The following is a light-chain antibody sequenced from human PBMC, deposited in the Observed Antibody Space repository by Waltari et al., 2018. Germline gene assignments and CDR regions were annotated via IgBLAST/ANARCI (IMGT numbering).Light chain of an antibody. Sequence: QSALTQPASVSGSPGQSITISCTGTSSDIGAYKHVSWYQQYPDKAPKLIIYEVSNRPSGVSNRFSGSKSGNTASLSISGLQAEDESDYYCSSFTSTNTLLFGGGTKLTVL. J-gene: IGLJ3*02. CDR3: SSFTSTNTLL. V-gene: IGLV2-14*01. CDR1: SSDIGAYKH. CDR2: EVS.